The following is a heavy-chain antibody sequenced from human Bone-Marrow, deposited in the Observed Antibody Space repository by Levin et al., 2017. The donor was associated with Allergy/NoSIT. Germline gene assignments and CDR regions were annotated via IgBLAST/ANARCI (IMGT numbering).Heavy chain of an antibody. Sequence: SQTLSLTCTVSGGSISSGSYYWSWIRQPVGKGLEWIGRIYTRGSTNYNPSLKSRVTISIDTSKTHFSLNLSAVTAADAAVYYCARDRGGYPESWGQGTLVTVSS. CDR3: ARDRGGYPES. J-gene: IGHJ4*02. CDR1: GGSISSGSYY. CDR2: IYTRGST. V-gene: IGHV4-61*02. D-gene: IGHD5-12*01.